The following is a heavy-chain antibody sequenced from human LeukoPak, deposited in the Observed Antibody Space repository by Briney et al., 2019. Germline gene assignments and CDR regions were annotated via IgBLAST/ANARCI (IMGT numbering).Heavy chain of an antibody. D-gene: IGHD2-15*01. V-gene: IGHV1-3*01. J-gene: IGHJ4*02. CDR2: MNAGNGNT. CDR1: GYTFTSYA. CDR3: ARVGLDCSGGRCYLIDY. Sequence: ASVKVSCKASGYTFTSYAMHWVRQAPGQRLEWMGWMNAGNGNTKYSQKFQGRVTITRDTSAGTAYMELSSLRSEDTAVYYCARVGLDCSGGRCYLIDYWGQGTLVTVSS.